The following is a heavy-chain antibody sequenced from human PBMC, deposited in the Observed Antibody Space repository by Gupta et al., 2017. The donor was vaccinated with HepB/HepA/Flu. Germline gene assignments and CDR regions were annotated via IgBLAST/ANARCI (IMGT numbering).Heavy chain of an antibody. Sequence: QVQLQQWGAGRLKPSETLSLTCAVYGGSFSGYYWSWIRQPPGKGLEWIGEINHSGSTNYNPSLKSRVTISVDTSKNQFSLKLSSVTAADTAVYYCARGMVRGVIAAFDIWGQGTMVTVSS. CDR3: ARGMVRGVIAAFDI. CDR1: GGSFSGYY. CDR2: INHSGST. V-gene: IGHV4-34*01. J-gene: IGHJ3*02. D-gene: IGHD3-10*01.